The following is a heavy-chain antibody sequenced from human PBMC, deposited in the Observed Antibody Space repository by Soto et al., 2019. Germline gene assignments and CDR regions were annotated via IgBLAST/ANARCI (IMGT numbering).Heavy chain of an antibody. V-gene: IGHV3-11*06. CDR3: ARVSRDYHLYYFDY. D-gene: IGHD2-21*01. CDR2: ISTTRNYT. CDR1: GFTFSDHF. J-gene: IGHJ4*02. Sequence: LRLSCIVSGFTFSDHFMAWVRQAPGKGLEWVSDISTTRNYTKYADSVKGRFSMSRDNARNSVYLQMNRLRADDTAVYYCARVSRDYHLYYFDYWGQGALVTVSS.